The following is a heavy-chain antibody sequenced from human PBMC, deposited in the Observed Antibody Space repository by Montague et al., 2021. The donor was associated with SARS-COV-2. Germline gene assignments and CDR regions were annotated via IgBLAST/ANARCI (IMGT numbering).Heavy chain of an antibody. J-gene: IGHJ6*02. D-gene: IGHD6-13*01. V-gene: IGHV4-39*07. CDR1: GGSISSSSYY. CDR2: IYYSGST. CDR3: ARLGRQQLVPLSGMDV. Sequence: SETLSLTCTVSGGSISSSSYYWGWIRQPPGKGLEWIGSIYYSGSTYYNPSLKSRVTISVDTSKNQFSLKLSSVTAADTAVYYCARLGRQQLVPLSGMDVWGQGTTVTVSS.